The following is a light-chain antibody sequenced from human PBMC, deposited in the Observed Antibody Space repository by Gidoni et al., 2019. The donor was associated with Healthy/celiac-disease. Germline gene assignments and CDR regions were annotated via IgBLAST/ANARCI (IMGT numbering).Light chain of an antibody. V-gene: IGKV3-11*01. J-gene: IGKJ2*01. CDR1: QSVSSY. CDR3: QQRSNWPYT. Sequence: DIVFTQSPATLSLSPGERATLACRASQSVSSYLAWYQQKPGQAPRLLIYDASNTATGIPARFSGSGSGTDFTLTISSLEPEDFAVYYCQQRSNWPYTFGQGTKLEIK. CDR2: DAS.